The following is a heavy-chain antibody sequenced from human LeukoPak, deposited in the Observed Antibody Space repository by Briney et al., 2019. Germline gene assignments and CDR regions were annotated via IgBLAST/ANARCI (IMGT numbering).Heavy chain of an antibody. D-gene: IGHD3-16*01. J-gene: IGHJ4*02. CDR2: INAGNGNT. CDR3: ARVGEGY. V-gene: IGHV1-3*01. CDR1: GYTFTSYA. Sequence: ASVTVSCTASGYTFTSYAMHWVRQAPGQRLEWMGWINAGNGNTKYSQKFQGRVTITRDASASTAYMELSSLRSEDTAVYYCARVGEGYWGQGTLVTVSS.